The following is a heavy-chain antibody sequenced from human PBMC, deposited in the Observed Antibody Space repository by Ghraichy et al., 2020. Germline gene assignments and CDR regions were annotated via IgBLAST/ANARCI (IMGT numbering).Heavy chain of an antibody. D-gene: IGHD5-24*01. V-gene: IGHV3-23*01. CDR3: MTVSEVARIIPFDY. Sequence: GGSLRLSCAASGFTFGTFAMRWVRHAPGKGLEWVSTISDNGGGTYYADSVKGRFTVSRDNFNSKLYLEMNNLTAEDTALYYCMTVSEVARIIPFDYWGQGTLVTVSS. CDR1: GFTFGTFA. J-gene: IGHJ4*02. CDR2: ISDNGGGT.